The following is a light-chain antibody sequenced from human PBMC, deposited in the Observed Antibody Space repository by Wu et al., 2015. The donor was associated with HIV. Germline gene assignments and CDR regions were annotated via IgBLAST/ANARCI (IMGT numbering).Light chain of an antibody. J-gene: IGKJ4*01. V-gene: IGKV3D-20*02. CDR1: QSGSSRY. CDR3: QQRSNWPLT. CDR2: GAS. Sequence: EIVLTQSPGTLSLSPGERATLSCRASQSGSSRYLAWYQQKAGQAPRLLIYGASTRATGISDRFSGSGSGTDFALTISSLEPEDFAVYYCQQRSNWPLTFGGGTRVEIK.